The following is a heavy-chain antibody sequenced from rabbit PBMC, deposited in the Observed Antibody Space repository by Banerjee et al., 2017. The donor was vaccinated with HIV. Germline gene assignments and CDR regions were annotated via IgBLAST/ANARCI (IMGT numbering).Heavy chain of an antibody. Sequence: QQQLEESGGGLVKPGGTLTLTCKASGIDFSSYYRMCWVRQAPGKGLEWIACIYAGSSDITYHASWAKGRFTISKTSSTTVTLQMTSLTAADTATYFCARAGDYDYTYGYAGYPMWGPGTLVTVS. J-gene: IGHJ4*01. V-gene: IGHV1S45*01. D-gene: IGHD6-1*01. CDR3: ARAGDYDYTYGYAGYPM. CDR2: IYAGSSDIT. CDR1: GIDFSSYYR.